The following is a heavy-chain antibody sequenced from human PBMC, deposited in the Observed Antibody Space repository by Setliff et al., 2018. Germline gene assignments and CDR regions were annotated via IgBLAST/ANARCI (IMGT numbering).Heavy chain of an antibody. Sequence: SETLSLTCTVSGGSISSGGYYWSWIRQHPGKGLEWIGNISNRGSTDYNPSLKSRVTISEDTSRSQFSLKLTSVTTADTAVYYCALSDHYPFYYDYWGLGTLVTVSS. CDR1: GGSISSGGYY. V-gene: IGHV4-61*08. CDR2: ISNRGST. CDR3: ALSDHYPFYYDY. D-gene: IGHD3-3*01. J-gene: IGHJ4*02.